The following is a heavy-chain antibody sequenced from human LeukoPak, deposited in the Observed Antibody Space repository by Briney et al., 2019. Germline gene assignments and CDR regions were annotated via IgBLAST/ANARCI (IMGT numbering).Heavy chain of an antibody. Sequence: GRSLRLSCAASGFTFSSYAMHWVRQAPGKGLEWVAVISYDGSNKYYADSVKGRFTISRDNSKNTLYLQMNSLRAEDTAVYYCAKDRGALRFLLDVWGKGTTVTVSS. J-gene: IGHJ6*04. CDR1: GFTFSSYA. D-gene: IGHD3-3*01. V-gene: IGHV3-30*04. CDR2: ISYDGSNK. CDR3: AKDRGALRFLLDV.